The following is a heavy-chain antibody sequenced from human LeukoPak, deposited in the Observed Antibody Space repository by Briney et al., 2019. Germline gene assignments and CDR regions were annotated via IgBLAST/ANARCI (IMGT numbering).Heavy chain of an antibody. D-gene: IGHD3-22*01. V-gene: IGHV3-11*01. Sequence: GGSLRLSCAASGFTFSDYYMSWIRQAPGKGLEWVSYISSSGSTIYYADSVKGRFTISRDNAKNSLYLQVNSLRAEDTAVYYCTRDLHYDSSGYYGYWGQGILVTVSS. CDR1: GFTFSDYY. J-gene: IGHJ4*02. CDR2: ISSSGSTI. CDR3: TRDLHYDSSGYYGY.